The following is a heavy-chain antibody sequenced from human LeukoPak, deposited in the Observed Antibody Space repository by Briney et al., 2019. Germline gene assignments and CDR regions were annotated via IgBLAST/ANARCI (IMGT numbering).Heavy chain of an antibody. Sequence: SETLSLTCTVSGGSVSSGSYYWSWIRQPPGKGLEWIGYIYYSGSTNYNPSLKSRVTISVDTSKNQFSLKLCSVTAADTAVYYCARGQQWLGAEYFQHWGQGTLVTVSS. J-gene: IGHJ1*01. V-gene: IGHV4-61*01. CDR3: ARGQQWLGAEYFQH. CDR1: GGSVSSGSYY. D-gene: IGHD6-19*01. CDR2: IYYSGST.